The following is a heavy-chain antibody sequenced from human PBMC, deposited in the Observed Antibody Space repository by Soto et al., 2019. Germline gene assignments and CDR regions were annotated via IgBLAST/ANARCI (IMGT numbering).Heavy chain of an antibody. CDR2: IYYSGST. D-gene: IGHD3-10*01. Sequence: QVQLQESGPGLVKPSETLSLTCTVSGGSISSYYWSWIRQPPGKGLECIGYIYYSGSTNYNPSLKSRVTISVDTSKNQLSLKLSSVTAADTAVYYCACGSGSYYNVWAYYYGMDVWGQGTTVTVSS. CDR1: GGSISSYY. V-gene: IGHV4-59*08. J-gene: IGHJ6*02. CDR3: ACGSGSYYNVWAYYYGMDV.